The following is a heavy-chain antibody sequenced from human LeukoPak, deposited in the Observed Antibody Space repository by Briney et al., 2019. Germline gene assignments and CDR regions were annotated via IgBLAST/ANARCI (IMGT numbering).Heavy chain of an antibody. Sequence: ASVKVSRKASGYTLTDCYMHWVRQAPGQGLEWMGWINPNSGYTSSAQKFQGRVTMTRDTSISTDYMELRRLRSDDTAGYYCGRGRVQYHPDGTMDVWGQGTAVTVSS. CDR2: INPNSGYT. CDR1: GYTLTDCY. CDR3: GRGRVQYHPDGTMDV. D-gene: IGHD1-1*01. J-gene: IGHJ6*02. V-gene: IGHV1-2*02.